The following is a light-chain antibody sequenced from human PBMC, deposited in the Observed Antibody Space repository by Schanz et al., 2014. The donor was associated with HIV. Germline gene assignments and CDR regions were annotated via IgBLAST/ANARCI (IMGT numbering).Light chain of an antibody. CDR1: QSISND. Sequence: EIVMTQSPATLSVSPGERVTLSCRASQSISNDLAWYQQKPGQAPRLLIYRSSTRPTGIPARFSGSGSGTVFTLTISRLQPEDVAVYYCQQYNKWPPGAITFGQGTRLEIK. J-gene: IGKJ5*01. CDR3: QQYNKWPPGAIT. V-gene: IGKV3-15*01. CDR2: RSS.